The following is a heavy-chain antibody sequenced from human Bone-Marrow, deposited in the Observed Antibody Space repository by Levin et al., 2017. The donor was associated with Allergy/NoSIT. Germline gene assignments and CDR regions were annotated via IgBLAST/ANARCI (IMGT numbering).Heavy chain of an antibody. CDR2: IYHTGSA. V-gene: IGHV4-38-2*02. J-gene: IGHJ4*02. CDR3: AGQRAAVGAFDY. D-gene: IGHD6-13*01. CDR1: DSSISSGYN. Sequence: NTSETLSLTCTVSDSSISSGYNWGWIRQSPGKGLEWIGNIYHTGSAYYNPSLKSRATLSVDRSNNRFSLKMSSVTASDTAVYYCAGQRAAVGAFDYWGQGILVRVSS.